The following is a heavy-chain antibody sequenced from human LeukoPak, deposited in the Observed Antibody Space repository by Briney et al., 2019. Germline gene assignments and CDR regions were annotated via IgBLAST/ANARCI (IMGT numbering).Heavy chain of an antibody. D-gene: IGHD6-13*01. CDR1: GYTFTRCY. CDR2: INPSGGST. V-gene: IGHV1-46*01. CDR3: ARYSSPPNAFDI. Sequence: ASVKVSCKASGYTFTRCYMHWVRQAPGQGLEWMGIINPSGGSTTYAQKFQGRVTMTRDTSTSTVYMDLSSLRSEDTAVYYCARYSSPPNAFDIWGQGTMVTVSS. J-gene: IGHJ3*02.